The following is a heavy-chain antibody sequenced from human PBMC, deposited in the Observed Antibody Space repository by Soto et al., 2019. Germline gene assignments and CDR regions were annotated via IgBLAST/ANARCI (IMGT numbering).Heavy chain of an antibody. Sequence: GGSLRLSCVASGFTFSSSWMTWVRQAPGKGLEWVANIRPDGSDKYYVGSVKGRFTISKDNAKNSLYLQMNSLRAEDTAVYYCARAINYYFDYWGQGTLVTVSS. CDR3: ARAINYYFDY. D-gene: IGHD5-12*01. J-gene: IGHJ4*02. CDR1: GFTFSSSW. V-gene: IGHV3-7*05. CDR2: IRPDGSDK.